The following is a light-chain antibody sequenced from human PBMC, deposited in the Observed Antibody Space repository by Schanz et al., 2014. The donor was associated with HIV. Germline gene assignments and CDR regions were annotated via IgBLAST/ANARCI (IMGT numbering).Light chain of an antibody. CDR3: QQYKDNSLHT. CDR2: RAS. Sequence: DIQMTQSPSTLSASVGDRVTLTCRAGQSLDRWLAWYQQKPGKAPKLLIYRASYLESGVPSRFSGSGSGTEFTLTISSLQPDDFATYYCQQYKDNSLHTFGQGTKVEIK. J-gene: IGKJ2*01. CDR1: QSLDRW. V-gene: IGKV1-5*03.